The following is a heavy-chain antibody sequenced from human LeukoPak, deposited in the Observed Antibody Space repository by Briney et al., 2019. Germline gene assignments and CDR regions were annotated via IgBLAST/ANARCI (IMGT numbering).Heavy chain of an antibody. CDR1: GFTFSSYS. D-gene: IGHD3-10*01. Sequence: PGGSLRLSCAASGFTFSSYSMNWVRQAPGKGLEWVSSISSSSSYIYYADSVKGRFTISRDNAKNSLYLQMNSPRAEDTAVYFCARPRLLFGSGPILVWGQGTLVTVSS. V-gene: IGHV3-21*01. J-gene: IGHJ4*02. CDR2: ISSSSSYI. CDR3: ARPRLLFGSGPILV.